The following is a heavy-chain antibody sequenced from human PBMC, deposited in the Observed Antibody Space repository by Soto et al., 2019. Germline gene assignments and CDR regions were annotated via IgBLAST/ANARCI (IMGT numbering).Heavy chain of an antibody. CDR2: INPNSGGT. Sequence: ASVKVSCKASGYTFTGYYMHWVRQAPGQGLEWMGWINPNSGGTNYAQKFQGWVTMTRDTSISTAYMELSRLRSDDAAVYYCARDKNYGSGTTSXFDYWGQGTLVTVSS. D-gene: IGHD3-10*01. J-gene: IGHJ4*02. V-gene: IGHV1-2*04. CDR3: ARDKNYGSGTTSXFDY. CDR1: GYTFTGYY.